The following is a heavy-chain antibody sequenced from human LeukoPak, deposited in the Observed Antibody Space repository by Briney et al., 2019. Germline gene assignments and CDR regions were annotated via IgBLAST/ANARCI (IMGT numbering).Heavy chain of an antibody. J-gene: IGHJ4*02. Sequence: GGSLRLSCAASGFTVSSNYMNWVRQAPGKGLEWVSVIYSGGSTYYADSVKGRFTISRDNSKNTLYLQMNTLRAEDTAVYYCAKGLGPGIWSGYYHFDYWGQGTLVTVSS. CDR2: IYSGGST. V-gene: IGHV3-53*01. CDR3: AKGLGPGIWSGYYHFDY. CDR1: GFTVSSNY. D-gene: IGHD3-3*01.